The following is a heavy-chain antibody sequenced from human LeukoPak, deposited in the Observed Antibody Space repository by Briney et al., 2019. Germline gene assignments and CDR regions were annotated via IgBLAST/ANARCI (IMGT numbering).Heavy chain of an antibody. CDR3: ARGPGWNYFDY. V-gene: IGHV3-66*01. J-gene: IGHJ4*02. CDR1: GFTASIYY. Sequence: GGSLRLSCAVAGFTASIYYMTWVRQAPGKGLEWVSFIYRDGSANYADSVKGRFTISRDNSKNTVYLQMNSLRAEDTAVYYCARGPGWNYFDYWGQGTLVTVSS. D-gene: IGHD2-15*01. CDR2: IYRDGSA.